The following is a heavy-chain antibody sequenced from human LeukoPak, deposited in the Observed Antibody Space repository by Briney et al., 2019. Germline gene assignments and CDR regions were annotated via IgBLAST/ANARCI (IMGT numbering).Heavy chain of an antibody. J-gene: IGHJ4*02. CDR3: ARNVYCGGDCNTIDY. CDR2: INANSGGA. Sequence: AASVKVSCKASGYTFTDNYIHWLRQAPGQGLEWVGWINANSGGAKYAQKFQGRVTMTRDTSINTAYMQLERLTSDDTAIYYCARNVYCGGDCNTIDYWGRGTLVTVSS. D-gene: IGHD2-21*01. CDR1: GYTFTDNY. V-gene: IGHV1-2*02.